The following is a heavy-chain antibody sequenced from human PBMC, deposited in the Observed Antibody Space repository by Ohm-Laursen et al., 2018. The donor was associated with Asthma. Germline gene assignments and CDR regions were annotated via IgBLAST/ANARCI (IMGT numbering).Heavy chain of an antibody. CDR3: SSPTYIYDGSGTDF. CDR1: GFTFSGSA. D-gene: IGHD3-22*01. V-gene: IGHV3-73*01. Sequence: GTLSLACAASGFTFSGSAMHWVRQAPGKGLEWVSRILSKGHNYATAYGASVKGRFSISRDDSKNTAYLQMNSLKTEDTAVYYCSSPTYIYDGSGTDFWGHGTLVTVSS. CDR2: ILSKGHNYAT. J-gene: IGHJ4*01.